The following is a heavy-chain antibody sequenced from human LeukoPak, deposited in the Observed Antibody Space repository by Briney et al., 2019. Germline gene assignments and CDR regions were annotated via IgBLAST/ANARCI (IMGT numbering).Heavy chain of an antibody. CDR2: IYYSGTT. Sequence: SETLSLTCTVSGRSISSNGYYWGWIRQPPGKGLEWIGSIYYSGTTYKKPSLKSRVTISVDTSKNQFSLKLNSVTAADTAVYSCARQFYSSGWYADYWGRGNLVTVSS. CDR3: ARQFYSSGWYADY. CDR1: GRSISSNGYY. J-gene: IGHJ4*02. D-gene: IGHD6-19*01. V-gene: IGHV4-39*01.